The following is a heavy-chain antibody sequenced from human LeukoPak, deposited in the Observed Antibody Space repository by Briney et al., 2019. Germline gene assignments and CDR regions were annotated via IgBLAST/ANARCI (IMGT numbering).Heavy chain of an antibody. CDR1: GFTFSYYS. CDR2: IYSSGYTS. Sequence: PGGSLRLSCAASGFTFSYYSMNWVRQAPGKGLEWLSFIYSSGYTSFYADSVKGRFTISRDNAKNSLYLQVNSLRDEDTAVYYCARETPHFDCWGQGTLVTVSS. J-gene: IGHJ4*02. V-gene: IGHV3-48*02. CDR3: ARETPHFDC.